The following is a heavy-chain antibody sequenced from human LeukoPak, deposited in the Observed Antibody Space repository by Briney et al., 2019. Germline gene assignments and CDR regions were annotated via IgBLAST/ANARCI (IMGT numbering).Heavy chain of an antibody. D-gene: IGHD3-9*01. CDR3: ARGLLRGDILTGYYTKFGDNWFDP. CDR2: IYNSGST. CDR1: GGSISSGVYS. V-gene: IGHV4-30-2*01. J-gene: IGHJ5*02. Sequence: SQTLSLTCAVSGGSISSGVYSWGWIRKPPGRGLEWIGYIYNSGSTYYNPSLKGRVTISVDRSKNQLPLKLRSQTAADTAVYYCARGLLRGDILTGYYTKFGDNWFDPWGQGTLVTVSP.